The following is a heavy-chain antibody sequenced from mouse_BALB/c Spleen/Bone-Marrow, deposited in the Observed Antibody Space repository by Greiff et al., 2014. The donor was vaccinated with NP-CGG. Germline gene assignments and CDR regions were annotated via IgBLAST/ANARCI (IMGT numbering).Heavy chain of an antibody. D-gene: IGHD2-2*01. CDR3: ARWGYYYAMDH. CDR1: GFTFSSFG. CDR2: ISSGSSNI. V-gene: IGHV5-17*02. Sequence: EVMLVESGGGLVQPGGSRKLSCAASGFTFSSFGMHWVRRAPEKGLEWVAYISSGSSNINYADTVKGRFTISRDNPKNTLFLQMTSLRSEDTAMYYCARWGYYYAMDHWGQGTSVTVSS. J-gene: IGHJ4*01.